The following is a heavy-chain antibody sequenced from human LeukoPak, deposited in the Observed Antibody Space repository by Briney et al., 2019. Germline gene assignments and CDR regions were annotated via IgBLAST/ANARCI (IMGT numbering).Heavy chain of an antibody. J-gene: IGHJ4*02. V-gene: IGHV3-23*01. CDR3: AKATAGYSSGRYPGWPVDY. Sequence: GGSLRLSCAASGFTFRSYAIYWVRQAPGKGLEWVSGISGSGGDTYFADSVKGRFTISRDNSKNTVFLQMDSLRAEDTAVYYCAKATAGYSSGRYPGWPVDYWGQGTLVTVSS. CDR1: GFTFRSYA. CDR2: ISGSGGDT. D-gene: IGHD6-19*01.